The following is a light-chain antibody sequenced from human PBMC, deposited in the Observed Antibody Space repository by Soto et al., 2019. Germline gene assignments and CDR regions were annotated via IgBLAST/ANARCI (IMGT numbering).Light chain of an antibody. Sequence: QPERPHPPSASGSPGHAVTITYTRTSSDVGGYNYVSWYQQQPGKAPKLMIYEVSKRPSGVPDRFSGSKSGNTASLTVSGLQAEDEADYYCSSYAGSNNYVFGTG. CDR1: SSDVGGYNY. CDR3: SSYAGSNNYV. J-gene: IGLJ1*01. CDR2: EVS. V-gene: IGLV2-8*01.